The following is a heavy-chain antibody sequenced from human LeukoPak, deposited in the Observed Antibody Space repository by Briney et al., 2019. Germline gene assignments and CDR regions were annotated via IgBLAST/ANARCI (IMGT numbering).Heavy chain of an antibody. D-gene: IGHD4-23*01. CDR1: GFTFNSYS. J-gene: IGHJ4*02. Sequence: GGSLRLSCVASGFTFNSYSMNWVRQAPGKGLEYVSSISGSGNLKYYADSVKDRFTISRDNAKNSVYLQMDSLRAEDTALYYCARDLVYGGCNSHGYWGQGTLVTVSS. V-gene: IGHV3-21*01. CDR3: ARDLVYGGCNSHGY. CDR2: ISGSGNLK.